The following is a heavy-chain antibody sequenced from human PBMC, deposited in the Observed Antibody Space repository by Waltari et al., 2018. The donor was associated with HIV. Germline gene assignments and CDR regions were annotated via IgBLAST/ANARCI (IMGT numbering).Heavy chain of an antibody. D-gene: IGHD2-2*01. CDR1: GYTFTTYA. CDR3: ARGWSTSSFGP. CDR2: INTDAVNP. Sequence: QVQLVQSGSELKKPGASVKVSCKASGYTFTTYAINWVRQAPGHGLEWMGWINTDAVNPTYAQGFTGRFVFSLAISVSTADLQISSLKAEDTAVYYCARGWSTSSFGPWGQGTLVTVSS. V-gene: IGHV7-4-1*02. J-gene: IGHJ5*02.